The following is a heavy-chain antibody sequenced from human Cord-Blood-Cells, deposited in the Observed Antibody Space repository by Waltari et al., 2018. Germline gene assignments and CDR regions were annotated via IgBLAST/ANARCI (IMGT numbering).Heavy chain of an antibody. V-gene: IGHV4-39*01. Sequence: QLQLQESGPGLVKPSETLSLTCTVSGGSISSSSYYWGWICQPPGKGLEWIGSIYYSGSTDYNPSLKSRVTISVDTSKNQFSLKLSSVTAADTAVYYCARSYYDILTGYPQFDYWGQGTLVTVSS. CDR1: GGSISSSSYY. CDR2: IYYSGST. J-gene: IGHJ4*02. CDR3: ARSYYDILTGYPQFDY. D-gene: IGHD3-9*01.